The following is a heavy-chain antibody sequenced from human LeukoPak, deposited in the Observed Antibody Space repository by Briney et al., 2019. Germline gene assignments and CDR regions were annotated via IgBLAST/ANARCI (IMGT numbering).Heavy chain of an antibody. J-gene: IGHJ4*02. CDR1: GLTLSSYE. Sequence: GGSLRLSCAASGLTLSSYEMNSVRQPPGKWLEWVSYISISGSTIYYAASVKARYTISRAKAKNPLYLKMNSLRAQGTAVYYSARAGGNDVDYWGQGDLVTVSS. CDR2: ISISGSTI. D-gene: IGHD1-1*01. V-gene: IGHV3-48*03. CDR3: ARAGGNDVDY.